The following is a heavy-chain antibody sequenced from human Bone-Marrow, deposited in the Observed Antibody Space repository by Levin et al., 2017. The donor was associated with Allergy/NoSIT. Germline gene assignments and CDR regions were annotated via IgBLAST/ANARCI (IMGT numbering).Heavy chain of an antibody. D-gene: IGHD3-3*01. V-gene: IGHV3-21*01. CDR3: ARRNDFWSRTHGGYYFFMDV. CDR1: GFTFSSYT. Sequence: GGSLRLSCAASGFTFSSYTMNWVRQAPGKGLEWVSSISGSSSYITFSDSVKGRLTISRDNAKNSRFLKMNNLRAEDTAVYYCARRNDFWSRTHGGYYFFMDVWGTGTTVTVSS. CDR2: ISGSSSYI. J-gene: IGHJ6*03.